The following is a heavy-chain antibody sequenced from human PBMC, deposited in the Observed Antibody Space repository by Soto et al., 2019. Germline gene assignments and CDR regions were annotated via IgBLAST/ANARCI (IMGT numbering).Heavy chain of an antibody. V-gene: IGHV4-30-4*01. D-gene: IGHD2-15*01. CDR1: GGSISSGDYY. J-gene: IGHJ6*02. CDR2: IYYSGST. Sequence: TSETLSLTCTVSGGSISSGDYYWSWIRQPPGKGLEWIGYIYYSGSTYYNPSLKSRVTISVDTSKNQFSLKLSSVTAADMAVYYCARDRCSGGSCYFSYYYGMDVWGQGTTVTVSS. CDR3: ARDRCSGGSCYFSYYYGMDV.